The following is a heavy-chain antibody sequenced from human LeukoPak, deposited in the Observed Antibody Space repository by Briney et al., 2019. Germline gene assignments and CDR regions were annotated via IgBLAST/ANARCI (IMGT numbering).Heavy chain of an antibody. V-gene: IGHV4-59*08. Sequence: SETLSLPCTVSGGSISRYYWNWIRQPPGKGVEWIGYIYYSGSTNYNPSLKSRVTISVDTSKNQFSLKLSSVTAADTAVYYCARQGESSSSSRRAFDIWGQGTMVTVSS. CDR1: GGSISRYY. J-gene: IGHJ3*02. D-gene: IGHD6-6*01. CDR3: ARQGESSSSSRRAFDI. CDR2: IYYSGST.